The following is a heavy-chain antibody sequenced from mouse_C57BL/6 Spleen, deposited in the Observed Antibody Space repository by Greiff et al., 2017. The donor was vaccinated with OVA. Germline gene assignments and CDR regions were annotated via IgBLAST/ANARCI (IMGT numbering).Heavy chain of an antibody. D-gene: IGHD1-1*01. J-gene: IGHJ1*03. CDR3: ARSRYYGSSYGYFDV. CDR2: IYPRSGNT. Sequence: VQLQQSGAELARPGASVKLSCKASGYTFTSYGISWVKQRTGQGLEWIGEIYPRSGNTYYNEKFKGKATLTADKSSSTAYMELRSLTSEDSAVYFCARSRYYGSSYGYFDVWGTGTTVTVSS. CDR1: GYTFTSYG. V-gene: IGHV1-81*01.